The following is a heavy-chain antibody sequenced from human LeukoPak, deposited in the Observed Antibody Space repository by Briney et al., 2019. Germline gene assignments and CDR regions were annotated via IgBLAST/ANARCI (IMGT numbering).Heavy chain of an antibody. D-gene: IGHD1-26*01. V-gene: IGHV1-2*02. CDR2: INPNSGGT. J-gene: IGHJ4*02. CDR1: GYTFTGDD. Sequence: ASVKVSCTASGYTFTGDDIHWVREAPGQGLEWMGWINPNSGGTNYAQKFQGRVTMTRDTSISTAYMELSRRRSGRAAVFYCARDEYSGSSDFDYWGQGTLVTVSS. CDR3: ARDEYSGSSDFDY.